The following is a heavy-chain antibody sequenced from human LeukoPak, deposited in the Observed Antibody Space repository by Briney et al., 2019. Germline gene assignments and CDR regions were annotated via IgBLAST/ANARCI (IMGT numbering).Heavy chain of an antibody. J-gene: IGHJ4*02. CDR3: VKAQGYCGSGTCYFDY. CDR1: GFTFSSYV. V-gene: IGHV3-64D*08. Sequence: QPGGSLRLSCSASGFTFSSYVMYWVGQAPGKALEYVSAINNNGGTTSYADSVKGRFTISRDNSKNTLSLQMSSLRVEDTAVYYCVKAQGYCGSGTCYFDYWGRGTLVTVSS. D-gene: IGHD2-15*01. CDR2: INNNGGTT.